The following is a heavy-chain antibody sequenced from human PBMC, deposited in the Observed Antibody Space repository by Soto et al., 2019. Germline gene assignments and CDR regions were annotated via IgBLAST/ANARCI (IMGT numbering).Heavy chain of an antibody. CDR1: GYTFTSYG. Sequence: GASVKVSCKASGYTFTSYGISWVRQAPGQGLEWMGWISAYNGNTNYAQKLQGRVTMTTDTSTSTAYMELRSLRSDDTAVYYCARESAGYPGGSLYYMEVWGKGTTVTVSS. J-gene: IGHJ6*03. CDR3: ARESAGYPGGSLYYMEV. CDR2: ISAYNGNT. D-gene: IGHD5-12*01. V-gene: IGHV1-18*01.